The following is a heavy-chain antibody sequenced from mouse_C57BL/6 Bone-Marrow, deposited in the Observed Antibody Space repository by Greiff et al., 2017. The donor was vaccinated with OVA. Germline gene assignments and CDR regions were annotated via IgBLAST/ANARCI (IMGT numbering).Heavy chain of an antibody. CDR1: GYTFTGYW. CDR2: ILPGSGST. Sequence: VQLQESGAELMKPGASVKLSCKATGYTFTGYWIEWVKQRPGHGLEWIGEILPGSGSTNYNEKFKGKATFTADTSSNTAYMQLSSLTTEDSAIYYCARGRTYYDYDDSAWFAYWGQGTLVTVSA. J-gene: IGHJ3*01. CDR3: ARGRTYYDYDDSAWFAY. V-gene: IGHV1-9*01. D-gene: IGHD2-4*01.